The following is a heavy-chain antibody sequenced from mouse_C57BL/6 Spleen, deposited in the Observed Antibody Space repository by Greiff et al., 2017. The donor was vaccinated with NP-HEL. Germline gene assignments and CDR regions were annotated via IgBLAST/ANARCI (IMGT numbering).Heavy chain of an antibody. Sequence: QVQLQQPGAELVKPGASVKLSCKASGYTFTSYWMHWVKQRPGQGLEWIGMIHPNSGSTNYNEKFKSKATLTVDKSSSTAYMQLSSLTSEDSAVYYCARPYYYGSSYVGTWFAYWGQGTLVTVSA. V-gene: IGHV1-64*01. J-gene: IGHJ3*01. CDR3: ARPYYYGSSYVGTWFAY. CDR2: IHPNSGST. D-gene: IGHD1-1*01. CDR1: GYTFTSYW.